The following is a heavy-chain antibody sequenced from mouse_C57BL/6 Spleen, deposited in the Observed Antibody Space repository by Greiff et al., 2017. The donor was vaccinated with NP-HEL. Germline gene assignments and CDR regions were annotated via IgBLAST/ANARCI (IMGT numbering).Heavy chain of an antibody. Sequence: DVMLVESGGGLVKPGGSLKLSCAASGFTFSDYGMHWVRQAPEKGLEWVAYISSGSSTIYYAETVKGRFTISRDNAKNTLFLQMTSLRSEDTAVFYCAGGKTGTSVAYWGQGTLVTVSA. CDR1: GFTFSDYG. V-gene: IGHV5-17*01. J-gene: IGHJ3*01. CDR3: AGGKTGTSVAY. CDR2: ISSGSSTI. D-gene: IGHD4-1*01.